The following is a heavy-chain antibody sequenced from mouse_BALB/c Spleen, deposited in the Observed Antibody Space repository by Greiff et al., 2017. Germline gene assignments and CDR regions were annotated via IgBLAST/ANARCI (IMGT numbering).Heavy chain of an antibody. V-gene: IGHV3-2*02. CDR3: ARKGGSSFYFDY. Sequence: ESGPGLVKPSQSLSLTCTVTGYSITSDYAWNWIRQFPGNKLEWMGYISYSGSTSYNPSLKSRISITRDTSKNQFFLQLNSVTTEDTATYYCARKGGSSFYFDYWGQGTTLTVSS. CDR1: GYSITSDYA. J-gene: IGHJ2*01. D-gene: IGHD1-1*01. CDR2: ISYSGST.